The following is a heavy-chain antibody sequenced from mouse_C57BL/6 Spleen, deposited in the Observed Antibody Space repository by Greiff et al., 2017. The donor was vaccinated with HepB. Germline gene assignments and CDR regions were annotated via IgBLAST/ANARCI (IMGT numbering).Heavy chain of an antibody. CDR1: GYTFTSYG. D-gene: IGHD2-4*01. Sequence: QVQLQQSGAELARPGASVKLSCKASGYTFTSYGISWVKQRTGQGLEWIGEIYPRSGNTYYNEKFKGKATLTADKSSSTAYMELRSLTSEDSAVYFCAREKGYDYRFAYWGQGTLVTVSA. V-gene: IGHV1-81*01. CDR2: IYPRSGNT. J-gene: IGHJ3*01. CDR3: AREKGYDYRFAY.